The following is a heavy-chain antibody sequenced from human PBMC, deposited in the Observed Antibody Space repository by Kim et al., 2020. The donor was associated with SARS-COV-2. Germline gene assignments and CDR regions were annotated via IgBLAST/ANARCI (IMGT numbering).Heavy chain of an antibody. CDR2: IYYSGST. D-gene: IGHD3-16*01. Sequence: SETLSLTCTVSGGSISSSSYYWGWIRQPPGKGLEWIGSIYYSGSTYYNPSLKSRVTISVDTSKNQFSLKLSSVTAADTAVYYCARHWGMTLQTSCWFDPWGQGTLVTVSS. CDR3: ARHWGMTLQTSCWFDP. V-gene: IGHV4-39*01. J-gene: IGHJ5*02. CDR1: GGSISSSSYY.